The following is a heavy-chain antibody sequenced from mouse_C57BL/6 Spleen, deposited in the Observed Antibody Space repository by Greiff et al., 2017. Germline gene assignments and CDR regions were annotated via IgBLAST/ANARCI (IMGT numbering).Heavy chain of an antibody. Sequence: QVQLQQSGAELVRPGTSVKVSCKASGYAFTNYLIEWVKQRPGQGLEWIGVINPGSGGTNYNEKFKGQATLTADKSSSTAYMQLSSLSSEVSAVYFCATPSYYPETWFAYWGQGTLVTVSA. CDR2: INPGSGGT. D-gene: IGHD1-1*02. V-gene: IGHV1-54*01. J-gene: IGHJ3*01. CDR3: ATPSYYPETWFAY. CDR1: GYAFTNYL.